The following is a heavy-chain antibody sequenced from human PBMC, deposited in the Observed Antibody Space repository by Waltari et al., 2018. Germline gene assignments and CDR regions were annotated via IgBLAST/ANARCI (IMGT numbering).Heavy chain of an antibody. D-gene: IGHD3-3*01. CDR2: INHSGST. J-gene: IGHJ6*02. Sequence: QVQLQQWGAGLLKPSETLSLTCAVYGGSFSGYYWSWIRQPPGKGLEWIGEINHSGSTNYNPSLKSRVTISVDTSKNQFSLKLSSVTAADTAVYYCARGPVLGWLPSHYYGMDVWGQGTTVTVSS. CDR1: GGSFSGYY. CDR3: ARGPVLGWLPSHYYGMDV. V-gene: IGHV4-34*01.